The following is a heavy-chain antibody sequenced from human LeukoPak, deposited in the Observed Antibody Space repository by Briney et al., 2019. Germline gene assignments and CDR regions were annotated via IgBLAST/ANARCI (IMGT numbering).Heavy chain of an antibody. V-gene: IGHV1-8*01. D-gene: IGHD2-15*01. CDR1: GYTFTSYD. J-gene: IGHJ4*02. CDR2: MNPNSGNT. Sequence: GASLKGSCKASGYTFTSYDINCVRHATGQGLEWMGCMNPNSGNTGYAQKFQGRVTMTRNSSITTAYMELSSLRSEDTAVYYCARRHGRCSDGSCYYPDYWGQGTLVTVSS. CDR3: ARRHGRCSDGSCYYPDY.